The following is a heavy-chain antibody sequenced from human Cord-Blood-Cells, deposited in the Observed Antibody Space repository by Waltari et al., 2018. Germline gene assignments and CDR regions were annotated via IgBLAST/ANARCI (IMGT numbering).Heavy chain of an antibody. V-gene: IGHV1-46*01. J-gene: IGHJ6*03. D-gene: IGHD2-2*01. CDR1: GSTFTSYY. Sequence: QVQLVQSGAEVKKPGASVKVSCKASGSTFTSYYMHWVRQAPGQGLEWMGIINPSGGSTSYAQKFQGRVTMTRDTSTSTVYMELSSLRSEDTAVYYCARDDCSSTSCYYYMDVWGKGTTVTVSS. CDR2: INPSGGST. CDR3: ARDDCSSTSCYYYMDV.